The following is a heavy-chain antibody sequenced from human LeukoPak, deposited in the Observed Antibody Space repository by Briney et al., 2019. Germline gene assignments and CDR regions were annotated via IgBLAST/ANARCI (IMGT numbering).Heavy chain of an antibody. V-gene: IGHV1-18*01. D-gene: IGHD2-21*02. CDR1: GYTFTSYG. Sequence: ASVKVSCKASGYTFTSYGISWVRQAPGQGLEWMGWISAYNGDTNYAQKLQGRVTMTTDTSTSTAYMELRSLRSDDTAVYYCARDIDYCGGDCYSRNYWYFDLWGRGTLVTVSS. CDR3: ARDIDYCGGDCYSRNYWYFDL. CDR2: ISAYNGDT. J-gene: IGHJ2*01.